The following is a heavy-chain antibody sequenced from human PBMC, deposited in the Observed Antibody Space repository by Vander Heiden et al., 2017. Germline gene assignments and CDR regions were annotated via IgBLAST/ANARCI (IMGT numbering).Heavy chain of an antibody. V-gene: IGHV5-51*01. CDR1: GYSFTSYW. D-gene: IGHD3-9*01. Sequence: EVQLVQSGAEVTQPGESLKISCQGSGYSFTSYWIGWVRQMPGKGREWIGIIYTGDSDTRYSPSFQGQVTISADKSISTAYLQWSSLKASDTAMYYCARQGSGLTGYSEGDYWCQGTLVTVSS. J-gene: IGHJ4*02. CDR3: ARQGSGLTGYSEGDY. CDR2: IYTGDSDT.